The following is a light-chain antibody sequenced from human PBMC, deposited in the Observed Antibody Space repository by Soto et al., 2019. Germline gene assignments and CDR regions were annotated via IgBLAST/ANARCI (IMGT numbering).Light chain of an antibody. V-gene: IGLV2-23*02. J-gene: IGLJ1*01. CDR2: EVS. Sequence: SALTQPASVSGSPGQSITISCTGTSSDVGSYNLVSWYQQHPGKAPKLMIYEVSKRPSGVSNRFSGSKSGNTASLTISGLQAEDEADYYCCSYAGSSTSLYVFGTGTKVTVL. CDR1: SSDVGSYNL. CDR3: CSYAGSSTSLYV.